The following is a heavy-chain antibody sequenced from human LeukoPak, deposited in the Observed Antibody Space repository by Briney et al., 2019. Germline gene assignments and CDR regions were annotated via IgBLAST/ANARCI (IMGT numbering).Heavy chain of an antibody. J-gene: IGHJ4*02. CDR3: AKGFSRDVYSYFDY. V-gene: IGHV3-9*01. Sequence: GGSLRLSCAASEFTIDDYAMHWVRQAPGKGLEWVSSISWNSGSIDYADSVKGRFTISRDNAKNSLYLQMNSLRTEDTALYYCAKGFSRDVYSYFDYWGQGTLVTVSS. CDR2: ISWNSGSI. CDR1: EFTIDDYA. D-gene: IGHD5-24*01.